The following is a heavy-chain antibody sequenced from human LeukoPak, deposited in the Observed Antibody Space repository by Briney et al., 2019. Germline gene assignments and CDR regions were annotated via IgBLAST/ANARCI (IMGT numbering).Heavy chain of an antibody. D-gene: IGHD5-12*01. J-gene: IGHJ4*02. CDR2: IKQDGSEK. CDR3: AKSRRDIVATSDFDY. V-gene: IGHV3-7*03. CDR1: GFTFSSYW. Sequence: GGSLRLSCAASGFTFSSYWMSWVRQAPGKGLEWVANIKQDGSEKYYVDSVKGRFTISRDNAKNSLYLQMNSLRAEDMALYYCAKSRRDIVATSDFDYWGQGTLVTVSS.